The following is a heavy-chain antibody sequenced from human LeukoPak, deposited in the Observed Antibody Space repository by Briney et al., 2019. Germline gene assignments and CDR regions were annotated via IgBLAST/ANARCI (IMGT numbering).Heavy chain of an antibody. D-gene: IGHD5-12*01. V-gene: IGHV3-7*01. Sequence: GGSLRLSCAASGFTFSNYWMTWVRQAPGKGLEWVANTKQDGSEKYYVDSVKGRFTISRDNAKNSLYLQMNSLRAEDTAVYYCARVLSGYEAYYFDYWGQGTLVTVSS. J-gene: IGHJ4*02. CDR2: TKQDGSEK. CDR3: ARVLSGYEAYYFDY. CDR1: GFTFSNYW.